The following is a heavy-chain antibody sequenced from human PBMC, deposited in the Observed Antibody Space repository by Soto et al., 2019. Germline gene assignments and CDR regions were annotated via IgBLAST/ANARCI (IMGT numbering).Heavy chain of an antibody. V-gene: IGHV1-2*04. Sequence: ASVKVSCKASGYTFTGYHIHWVRQAPGQGLEWLGRINPKSGGTSTAQKFQGWVTMTTDTSISTASMELTRLTSDDTAIYYCARGDSTDCSNGVCSFFYNHDMDVWGQGTTVTVSS. CDR2: INPKSGGT. J-gene: IGHJ6*02. CDR3: ARGDSTDCSNGVCSFFYNHDMDV. CDR1: GYTFTGYH. D-gene: IGHD2-8*01.